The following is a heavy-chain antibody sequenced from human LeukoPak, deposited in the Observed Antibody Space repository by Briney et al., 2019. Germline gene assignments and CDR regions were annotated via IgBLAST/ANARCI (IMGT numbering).Heavy chain of an antibody. D-gene: IGHD1-7*01. V-gene: IGHV3-66*01. CDR3: ARAVTGTTIFLDY. CDR2: IYSGGTT. J-gene: IGHJ4*02. CDR1: GFIVSSNY. Sequence: PGGSLRLSCAASGFIVSSNYMSWVRQAPGKGLEWVSIIYSGGTTYYADSVKGRFTISRDNSKNMLYLQMNSLRAEATAVYDCARAVTGTTIFLDYWGQGTLVTVSS.